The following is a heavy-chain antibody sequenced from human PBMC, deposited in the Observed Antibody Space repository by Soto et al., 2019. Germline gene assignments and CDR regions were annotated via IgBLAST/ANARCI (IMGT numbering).Heavy chain of an antibody. V-gene: IGHV4-34*01. CDR3: ARSYDSSGYYSG. D-gene: IGHD3-22*01. Sequence: SETLSLTCAVYGGSFSDYYWNWIRHPPGKGLEWIGEINHSGSTNYNFNPSLKSRVTISVDTSKNQFSLKLSSVTAADTAVYYCARSYDSSGYYSGWGQGTLVTVSS. CDR2: INHSGST. J-gene: IGHJ4*02. CDR1: GGSFSDYY.